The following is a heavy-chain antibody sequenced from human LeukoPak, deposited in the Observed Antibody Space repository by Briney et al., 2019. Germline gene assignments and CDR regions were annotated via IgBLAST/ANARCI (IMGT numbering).Heavy chain of an antibody. CDR3: ARQGTGIKNYYFHY. CDR1: GFTFNHYI. CDR2: LSDSGAST. V-gene: IGHV3-23*01. D-gene: IGHD1-1*01. Sequence: GGSLRLSCAASGFTFNHYIMSWVRQAPGKGLEWVSTLSDSGASTYYADSVQGRFTISRDNSKNTLYLQMNSLRADDTAIYYCARQGTGIKNYYFHYWGQGTLVTVSS. J-gene: IGHJ4*02.